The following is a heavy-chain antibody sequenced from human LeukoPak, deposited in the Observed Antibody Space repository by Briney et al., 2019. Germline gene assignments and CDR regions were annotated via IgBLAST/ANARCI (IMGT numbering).Heavy chain of an antibody. D-gene: IGHD3-22*01. CDR2: IYSGGST. CDR1: GFTVSSNY. J-gene: IGHJ4*02. Sequence: GGSLRLSCAASGFTVSSNYMSWVRQAPGKGLEWVSVIYSGGSTYYADSVKGRFTISRDNSKNTLYLQMNSLRAEDTAVYYCARVTPYYYDSSGFDYWGQGTLVTVSS. V-gene: IGHV3-66*01. CDR3: ARVTPYYYDSSGFDY.